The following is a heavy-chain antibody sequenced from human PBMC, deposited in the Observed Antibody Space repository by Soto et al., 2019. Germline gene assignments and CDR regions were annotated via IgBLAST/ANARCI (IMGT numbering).Heavy chain of an antibody. CDR3: ARDRRLYGSGSYYPLDV. CDR1: GFTFSSYA. CDR2: ISYDGSNK. Sequence: PGGSLRLSCAASGFTFSSYAMHWVRQAPGKGLEWVAVISYDGSNKYYADSVKGRFTISRDNSKNTLYLQMNSLRAEDTAVYYCARDRRLYGSGSYYPLDVWSQGTTVTVSS. V-gene: IGHV3-30-3*01. D-gene: IGHD3-10*01. J-gene: IGHJ6*02.